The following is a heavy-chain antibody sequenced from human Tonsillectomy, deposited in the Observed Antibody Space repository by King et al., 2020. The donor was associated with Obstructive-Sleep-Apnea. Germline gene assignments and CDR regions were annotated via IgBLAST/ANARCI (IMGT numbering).Heavy chain of an antibody. CDR3: ARGYSYYDEENYFDY. D-gene: IGHD5-12*01. V-gene: IGHV3-30*04. J-gene: IGHJ4*02. Sequence: VQLVESGGGVVQPGRSLRLSCAASGFTFSSYPIHWVRQAPGKGLEWVAFISYDGINKYYADSVKGRFTISRDNSKNTLYLQMNSLRAEDTAVYYCARGYSYYDEENYFDYWGQGTLVTVSS. CDR1: GFTFSSYP. CDR2: ISYDGINK.